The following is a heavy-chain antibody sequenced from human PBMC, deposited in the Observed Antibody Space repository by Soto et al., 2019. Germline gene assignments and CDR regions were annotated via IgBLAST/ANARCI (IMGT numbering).Heavy chain of an antibody. V-gene: IGHV4-31*01. CDR2: IFCSGIT. Sequence: QVQLQESGPGLAKPSQTLSLICTVSGGSITSGGYYWNWIRQHQGKGLEWIGYIFCSGITYYNHFLRSLVTIASDTSENQFSLKLSSVTAAGTAVYFCARGYRQSGYSSSWVFDYWGQGTLVNVSS. D-gene: IGHD6-13*01. CDR3: ARGYRQSGYSSSWVFDY. CDR1: GGSITSGGYY. J-gene: IGHJ4*02.